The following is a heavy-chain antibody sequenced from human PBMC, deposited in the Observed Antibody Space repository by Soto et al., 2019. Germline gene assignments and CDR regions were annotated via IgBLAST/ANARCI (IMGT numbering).Heavy chain of an antibody. Sequence: QVQLVESGGGVVQPGRSLRLSCAASGFTFSTYVMHWVRQAPGKGLEWVAVIWYDGSFKYYLDSVKGRFTISRDNSKNTRYLQMNSLRAEDTALYYCAKVIPGTKGGFDSWGQGTLVTVSS. V-gene: IGHV3-33*06. CDR1: GFTFSTYV. D-gene: IGHD1-7*01. J-gene: IGHJ4*02. CDR2: IWYDGSFK. CDR3: AKVIPGTKGGFDS.